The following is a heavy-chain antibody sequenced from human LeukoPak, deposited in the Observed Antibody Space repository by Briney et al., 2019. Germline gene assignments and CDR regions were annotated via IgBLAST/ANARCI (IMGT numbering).Heavy chain of an antibody. V-gene: IGHV1-3*01. Sequence: ASVKVSCKASGYTFTSYVMHWVRQAPGQRLEWMGWINAGNGNTKYSQKFQGRVTITRDTSASTAYMELSSLRSEDTAVYYCARTGSPRNGELFRYWGQGTLVTVSS. D-gene: IGHD3-10*01. CDR2: INAGNGNT. CDR3: ARTGSPRNGELFRY. J-gene: IGHJ4*02. CDR1: GYTFTSYV.